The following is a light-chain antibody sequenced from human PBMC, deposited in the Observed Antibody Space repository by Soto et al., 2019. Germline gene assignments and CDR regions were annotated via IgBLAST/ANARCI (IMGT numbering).Light chain of an antibody. Sequence: EIVMAQSPVTLSVSPGERATLSCRASQRISSNLAWYQVKPGQAPRLLIYGASTRATGIPARFSGSGSGTEFSLTISSLQSEDFAVYYCQQYDTWPSFAQGTKLDIK. CDR2: GAS. V-gene: IGKV3-15*01. J-gene: IGKJ2*01. CDR3: QQYDTWPS. CDR1: QRISSN.